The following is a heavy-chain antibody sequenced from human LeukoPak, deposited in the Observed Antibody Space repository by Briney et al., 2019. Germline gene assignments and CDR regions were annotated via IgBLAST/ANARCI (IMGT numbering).Heavy chain of an antibody. D-gene: IGHD2/OR15-2a*01. J-gene: IGHJ4*02. V-gene: IGHV3-23*01. CDR3: ARESSFCFDY. Sequence: PGGSLRLSCAASGFTFSSYGMSWVRQAPGKGLEWVSAISGSGGSTYYADSVKGRFTISRDNAKNSLYLQMNSLRAEDTAVYYCARESSFCFDYWGQGTLVTVSS. CDR1: GFTFSSYG. CDR2: ISGSGGST.